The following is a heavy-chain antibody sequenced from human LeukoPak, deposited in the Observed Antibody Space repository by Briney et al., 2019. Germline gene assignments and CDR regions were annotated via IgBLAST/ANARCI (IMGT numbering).Heavy chain of an antibody. CDR2: IYYSGST. CDR1: GGSISSYY. V-gene: IGHV4-59*01. J-gene: IGHJ5*02. Sequence: SGTLSLTCTVSGGSISSYYWSWIRQPPGKGLEWIGYIYYSGSTNYNPSLKSRVTISVDTSKNQFSLKLSSVTAADTAVYYCAREIMITFGGVIAPGLFDPWGQGTLVTVSS. D-gene: IGHD3-16*02. CDR3: AREIMITFGGVIAPGLFDP.